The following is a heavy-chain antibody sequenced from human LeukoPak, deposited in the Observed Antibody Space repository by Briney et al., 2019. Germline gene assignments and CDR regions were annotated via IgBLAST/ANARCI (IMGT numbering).Heavy chain of an antibody. V-gene: IGHV1-69*05. CDR1: GGTFSSYA. J-gene: IGHJ4*02. Sequence: SVKVSCKASGGTFSSYAISWVRQAPGQGLEWMGGIIPIFGTANYAQKFQGRVTITTDETTSTAYMELSSLRSDDTAVYYCARGVAVAGSDYWGQGTLVTVSS. D-gene: IGHD6-19*01. CDR2: IIPIFGTA. CDR3: ARGVAVAGSDY.